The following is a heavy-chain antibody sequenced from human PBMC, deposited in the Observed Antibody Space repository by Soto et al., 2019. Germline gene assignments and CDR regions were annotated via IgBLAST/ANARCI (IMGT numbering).Heavy chain of an antibody. Sequence: TLSLTCTVSGDSVSSDNYYWTWIRQPPGKGLEWIGYIYSSGSTNYNPSLKSRVSISVDTSRNQFSLKLTSVTAADTAVYYCARDIRGYSRAFDYWGQGTLVTVSS. D-gene: IGHD5-18*01. CDR2: IYSSGST. CDR3: ARDIRGYSRAFDY. J-gene: IGHJ4*02. CDR1: GDSVSSDNYY. V-gene: IGHV4-61*01.